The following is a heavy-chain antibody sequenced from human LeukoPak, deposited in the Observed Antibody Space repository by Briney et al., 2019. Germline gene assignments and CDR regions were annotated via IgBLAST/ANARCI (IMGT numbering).Heavy chain of an antibody. Sequence: PGGSLRLSCAASGFTFSSYSMNWVRQAPGKGLEWVSSISSSSSYIYYADSVKGRFTISRDNAKNSLYLQMNSLRAEDTAVYYCARDPDGSGSYYALYGMDVWGQGTTATVSS. D-gene: IGHD3-10*01. CDR1: GFTFSSYS. V-gene: IGHV3-21*01. CDR2: ISSSSSYI. J-gene: IGHJ6*02. CDR3: ARDPDGSGSYYALYGMDV.